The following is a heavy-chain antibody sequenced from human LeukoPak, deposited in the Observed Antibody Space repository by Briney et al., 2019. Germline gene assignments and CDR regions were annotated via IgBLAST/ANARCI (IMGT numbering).Heavy chain of an antibody. J-gene: IGHJ4*02. CDR2: IYTSGST. Sequence: PSETLSLTCTVSGGSISSYYWSWIRQPAGKGLEWIGRIYTSGSTNYNPSLKSRVTISVDTSKNQFSLKLSSVTAADTAVYYCARGRGYYGSGSIWASGYWGQGTLVTVSS. V-gene: IGHV4-4*07. CDR1: GGSISSYY. CDR3: ARGRGYYGSGSIWASGY. D-gene: IGHD3-10*01.